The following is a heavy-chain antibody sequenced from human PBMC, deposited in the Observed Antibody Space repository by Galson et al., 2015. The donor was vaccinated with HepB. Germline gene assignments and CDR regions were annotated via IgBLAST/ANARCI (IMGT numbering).Heavy chain of an antibody. V-gene: IGHV3-66*02. CDR2: IYGGGTT. Sequence: SLRLSCAASGFSVSSNYMTWVRQAPGKGLEWVPVIYGGGTTYYADSVKGRFTISRDNSKNTLYLQMNSLRAEDTALYYCASNGFGGNPRGYFDYWGQGTLVTVSS. J-gene: IGHJ4*02. CDR3: ASNGFGGNPRGYFDY. D-gene: IGHD4-23*01. CDR1: GFSVSSNY.